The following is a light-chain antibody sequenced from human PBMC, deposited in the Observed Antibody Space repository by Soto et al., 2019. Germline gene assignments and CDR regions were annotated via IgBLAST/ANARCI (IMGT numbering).Light chain of an antibody. CDR2: EGN. J-gene: IGLJ1*01. CDR3: CSYTDRNTYV. CDR1: SSDVGSYDL. Sequence: QSALTQPASVSGSPGQSITISCTGTSSDVGSYDLVSWYQQHPGKAPQLIICEGNKRPSGVSNRFSGSKSGNTASLTISGLQAEDEADYCCCSYTDRNTYVFGAGTKVTVL. V-gene: IGLV2-23*01.